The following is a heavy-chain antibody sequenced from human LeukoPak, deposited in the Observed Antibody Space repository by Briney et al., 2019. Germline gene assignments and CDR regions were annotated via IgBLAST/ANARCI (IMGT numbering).Heavy chain of an antibody. CDR3: ERGTGAFDY. J-gene: IGHJ4*02. CDR2: TYYRSNFYN. CDR1: GDTVSSNSAA. V-gene: IGHV6-1*01. Sequence: SQTLSLTCAISGDTVSSNSAAWNWFRQSPSRGLEWLGRTYYRSNFYNDYAVSVKSRISINPDTSKNQFSLQLNSVTPEDTAVYYCERGTGAFDYWGQGTLATVSS.